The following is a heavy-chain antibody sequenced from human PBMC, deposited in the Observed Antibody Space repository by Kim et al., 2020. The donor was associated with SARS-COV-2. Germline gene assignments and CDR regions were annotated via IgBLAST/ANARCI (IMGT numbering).Heavy chain of an antibody. CDR3: AKEGSYGYAGIFDY. J-gene: IGHJ4*02. CDR1: GFTFSSYG. D-gene: IGHD5-18*01. CDR2: ISYDGSNK. Sequence: GGSLRLSCAASGFTFSSYGMHWVRQAPGKGLEWVAVISYDGSNKYYADSVKGRFTISRDNSKNTLYLQMNSLRAEDTAVYYCAKEGSYGYAGIFDYWGQGTLVTVSS. V-gene: IGHV3-30*18.